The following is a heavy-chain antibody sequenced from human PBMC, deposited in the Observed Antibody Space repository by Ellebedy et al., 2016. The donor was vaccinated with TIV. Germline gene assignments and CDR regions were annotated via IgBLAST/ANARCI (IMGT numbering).Heavy chain of an antibody. D-gene: IGHD3-22*01. Sequence: GESLKISCAASGFTFSSYGMHWVRQAPGKGLEWVAVISYDGSNKYYADSVKGRFTISRDNSKNTLYLQMNSLRAEDTAVYYCARGSDYDSRGGYYFDYWGQGTLVTVSS. CDR2: ISYDGSNK. V-gene: IGHV3-30*03. CDR1: GFTFSSYG. CDR3: ARGSDYDSRGGYYFDY. J-gene: IGHJ4*02.